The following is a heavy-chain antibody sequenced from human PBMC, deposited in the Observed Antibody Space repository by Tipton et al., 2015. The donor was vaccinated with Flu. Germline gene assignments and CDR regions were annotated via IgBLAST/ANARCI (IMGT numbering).Heavy chain of an antibody. CDR2: VYDTGST. V-gene: IGHV4-59*08. J-gene: IGHJ4*01. Sequence: TLSLTCSVSGASIDFNYWSWIRQPPGRGLEWIGYVYDTGSTNYNPSLKSRVTISVDMSKNEFSLTMTSVTASDTAVYYCARGPRGDTAMVSLGYWGPGILVTVSS. CDR3: ARGPRGDTAMVSLGY. CDR1: GASIDFNY. D-gene: IGHD5-18*01.